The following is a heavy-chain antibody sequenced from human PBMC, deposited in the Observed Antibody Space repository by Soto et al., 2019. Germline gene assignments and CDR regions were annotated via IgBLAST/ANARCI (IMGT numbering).Heavy chain of an antibody. CDR3: ARGPRWFDP. J-gene: IGHJ5*02. CDR2: ISSSSSYI. CDR1: GVSLRGSI. Sequence: PGGSLGLSCAASGVSLRGSIMDWVRQAPGKGLEWVSSISSSSSYIYYADSVKGRFTISRDNAKNSLYLQMNSLRAEDTAGYYCARGPRWFDPWGQGTLVTVSS. V-gene: IGHV3-21*04.